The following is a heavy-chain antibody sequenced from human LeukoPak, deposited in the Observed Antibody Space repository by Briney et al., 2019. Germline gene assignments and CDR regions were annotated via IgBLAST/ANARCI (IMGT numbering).Heavy chain of an antibody. V-gene: IGHV3-64*01. CDR2: MNSDGGYK. CDR3: ATFREARTPYHGMDV. Sequence: SGGSLRLSCAASGFTFSRFPMQWVRQAPGKGREYVSTMNSDGGYKYCANSVRGRFTISRDNSKNMLYIQMGPLRAEDMGVYHCATFREARTPYHGMDVWGQGTTVTVSS. CDR1: GFTFSRFP. D-gene: IGHD3-3*02. J-gene: IGHJ6*02.